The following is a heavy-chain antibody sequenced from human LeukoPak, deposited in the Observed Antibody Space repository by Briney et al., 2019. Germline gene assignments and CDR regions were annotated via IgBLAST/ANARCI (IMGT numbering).Heavy chain of an antibody. J-gene: IGHJ5*02. CDR3: ARTADSSSLWRGRFDP. CDR2: INHSGST. Sequence: RASETLSLTCAVLGGSVTGYYWSWNRLSPGKGLEWIGEINHSGSTNYNPSLKSRVTISVDTSKNQFSLKLSSVTAADTAVYYCARTADSSSLWRGRFDPWGQGTLVTVSS. D-gene: IGHD6-6*01. V-gene: IGHV4-34*01. CDR1: GGSVTGYY.